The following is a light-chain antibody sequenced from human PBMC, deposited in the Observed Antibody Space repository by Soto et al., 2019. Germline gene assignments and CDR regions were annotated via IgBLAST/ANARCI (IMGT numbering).Light chain of an antibody. CDR3: SSYTTSSTAWV. CDR1: SSDIGAYDY. Sequence: QSALTQPASVSGSPGQSITISCTGTSSDIGAYDYVSWYQQHPGKAPKVIIYEVNKRPSGVSHRFSGSKSVNTASLTISGLQAEDEADYYCSSYTTSSTAWVFGGGTQLTVL. J-gene: IGLJ3*02. CDR2: EVN. V-gene: IGLV2-14*01.